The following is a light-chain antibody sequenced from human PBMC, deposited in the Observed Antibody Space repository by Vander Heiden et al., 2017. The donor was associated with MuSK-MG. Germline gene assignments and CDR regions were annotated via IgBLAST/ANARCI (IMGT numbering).Light chain of an antibody. J-gene: IGKJ2*01. Sequence: DIQMTQSPSSLSASVGDRVTITCRASQSISSYLNWYQQKPGKAPKLLIYAASSLQSGVPSRFSGSGYGTDFTLTISSRQPEDFATYYCQQNDSTPHVTFGQGTKLEIK. CDR2: AAS. V-gene: IGKV1-39*01. CDR1: QSISSY. CDR3: QQNDSTPHVT.